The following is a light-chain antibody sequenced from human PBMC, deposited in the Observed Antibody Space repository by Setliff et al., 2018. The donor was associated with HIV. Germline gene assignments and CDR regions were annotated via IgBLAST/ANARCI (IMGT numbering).Light chain of an antibody. Sequence: LAQPASVSGSPGQSITISCTGTSSDVGGYNHVSWYQQHPGKAPKLIIYEVRNRPSGVSSRFSGSKSGNTASLTITGLQADDEAEYYCSSYAITNTLPFGTGTKVTVL. CDR3: SSYAITNTLP. CDR2: EVR. V-gene: IGLV2-14*01. CDR1: SSDVGGYNH. J-gene: IGLJ1*01.